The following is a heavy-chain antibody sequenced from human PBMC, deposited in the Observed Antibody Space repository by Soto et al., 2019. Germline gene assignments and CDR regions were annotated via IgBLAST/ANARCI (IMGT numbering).Heavy chain of an antibody. D-gene: IGHD3-22*01. CDR1: GGSISSYY. V-gene: IGHV4-59*01. CDR2: IYYSGST. J-gene: IGHJ4*02. CDR3: ARSRFYDTPYDY. Sequence: PSETLSLTCTVSGGSISSYYWSWIRQPPGKGLEWIGYIYYSGSTNYNPSLKSRVTISVDTSKNQFSLKLSSVTAADTAVYYCARSRFYDTPYDYWGQGTLVTVSS.